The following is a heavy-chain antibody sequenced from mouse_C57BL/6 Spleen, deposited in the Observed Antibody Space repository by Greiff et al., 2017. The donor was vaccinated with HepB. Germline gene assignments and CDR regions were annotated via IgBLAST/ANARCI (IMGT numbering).Heavy chain of an antibody. CDR2: INPNNGGT. CDR3: APGRLYYAMDY. V-gene: IGHV1-26*01. Sequence: EVQLQQSGPELVKPGASVKISCKASGYTFTDYYMNWVKQSHGKSLEWIGDINPNNGGTSYNQKFKGKATLTVDKSSSTAYMELRSLTSEDSAVYYCAPGRLYYAMDYWGQGTSVTVSS. J-gene: IGHJ4*01. D-gene: IGHD3-1*01. CDR1: GYTFTDYY.